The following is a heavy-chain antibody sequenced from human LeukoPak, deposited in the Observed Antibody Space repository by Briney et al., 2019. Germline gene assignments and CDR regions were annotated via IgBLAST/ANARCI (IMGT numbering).Heavy chain of an antibody. CDR2: ISAYNGNT. CDR1: GYTFTSYG. V-gene: IGHV1-18*01. CDR3: AIHRTIAAAGDY. Sequence: ASVKVSCKASGYTFTSYGISWVRQAPGQGLEWMGWISAYNGNTNYAQKLQGRVTMTTDTSTSTAYMELRSLRSDDAAVYYCAIHRTIAAAGDYWGQGTLVTVSS. J-gene: IGHJ4*02. D-gene: IGHD6-13*01.